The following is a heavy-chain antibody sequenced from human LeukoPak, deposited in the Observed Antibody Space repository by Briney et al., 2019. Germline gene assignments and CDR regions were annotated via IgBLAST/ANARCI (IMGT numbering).Heavy chain of an antibody. Sequence: GGSLRLSRAASGFTVSSNYMSWVRQAPGKGLEWVSVIYSGGSTYYADSVKGRFTISRDNSKNTLYLQMNSLRAEDTAVYYCARDDYGSGLTYYYYMDVWGKGTTVTVSS. CDR3: ARDDYGSGLTYYYYMDV. V-gene: IGHV3-66*02. D-gene: IGHD3-10*01. CDR1: GFTVSSNY. CDR2: IYSGGST. J-gene: IGHJ6*03.